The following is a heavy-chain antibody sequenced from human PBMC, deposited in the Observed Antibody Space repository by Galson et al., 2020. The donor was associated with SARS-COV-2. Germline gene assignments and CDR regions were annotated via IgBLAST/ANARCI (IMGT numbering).Heavy chain of an antibody. CDR2: ISSDGSNE. J-gene: IGHJ6*03. Sequence: GGSLRLSCRGSGFTFSSFGMHWVRQAPGKGLEWVAVISSDGSNEYYADSVKGRFTVSRDNSENTMSLQMNSLRAEDTALYYCAKDRVSRFLEWLYMDVWGKGTTVIVSS. CDR3: AKDRVSRFLEWLYMDV. D-gene: IGHD3-3*01. V-gene: IGHV3-30*18. CDR1: GFTFSSFG.